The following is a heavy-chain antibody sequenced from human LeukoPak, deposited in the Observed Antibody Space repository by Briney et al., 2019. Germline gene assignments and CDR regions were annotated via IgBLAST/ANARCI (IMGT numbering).Heavy chain of an antibody. CDR1: GFTFSSYS. CDR3: ARGNIAAAGTLDY. J-gene: IGHJ4*02. CDR2: ISYDGSSK. Sequence: GGSLRLSCAASGFTFSSYSMNWIRQAPGKGLEWVAVISYDGSSKYYADSVKGRFTVSRDNSKNTLYLQMNSLRAEDTAVYYCARGNIAAAGTLDYWGQGTLVTVSS. V-gene: IGHV3-30*03. D-gene: IGHD6-13*01.